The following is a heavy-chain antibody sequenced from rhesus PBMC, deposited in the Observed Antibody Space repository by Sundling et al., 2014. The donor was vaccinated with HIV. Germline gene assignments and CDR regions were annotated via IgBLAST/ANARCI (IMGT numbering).Heavy chain of an antibody. D-gene: IGHD3-3*01. CDR2: VDPEDGEV. CDR3: AASLVF. J-gene: IGHJ5-1*01. CDR1: GYTFNDLY. Sequence: EVQLVQSGAEVRKPGASVKISCKTSGYTFNDLYLHWVRQAPGKGLEWLGYVDPEDGEVEYAQKFQDRATITADTSTDTSYMELTSLRSEDTAVYYCAASLVFWGPGVLVTVSS. V-gene: IGHV1-111*02.